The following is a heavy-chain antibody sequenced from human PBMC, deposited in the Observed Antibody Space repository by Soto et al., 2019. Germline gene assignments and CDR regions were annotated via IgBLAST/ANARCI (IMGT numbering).Heavy chain of an antibody. CDR2: IYYSGTT. Sequence: QVKLQESGPGLVKPSETLSLTCTVSGGSLSPLYWSWIRQPPGKGLEWIGYIYYSGTTNYNASLRSRVTISVDTSKNQFSLNLRSVTAADTAVYYCARGGWSMDSWGHGTLVTVSS. V-gene: IGHV4-59*01. D-gene: IGHD2-15*01. CDR1: GGSLSPLY. J-gene: IGHJ5*01. CDR3: ARGGWSMDS.